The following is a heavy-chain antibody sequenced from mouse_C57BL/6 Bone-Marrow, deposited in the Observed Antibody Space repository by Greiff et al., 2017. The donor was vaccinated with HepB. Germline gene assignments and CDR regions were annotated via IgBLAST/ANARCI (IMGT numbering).Heavy chain of an antibody. CDR2: SRNKANDYTT. Sequence: EVQVVESGGGLVQSGRSLRLSCATSGFTFSDFYMEWVRQAPGKGLEWIAASRNKANDYTTEYSASVKGRFIVSRDTSQSILYLQMNALRAEDTAIYYCARDANYASGNYYAMDYWGQGTSVTVSS. J-gene: IGHJ4*01. V-gene: IGHV7-1*01. D-gene: IGHD2-1*01. CDR1: GFTFSDFY. CDR3: ARDANYASGNYYAMDY.